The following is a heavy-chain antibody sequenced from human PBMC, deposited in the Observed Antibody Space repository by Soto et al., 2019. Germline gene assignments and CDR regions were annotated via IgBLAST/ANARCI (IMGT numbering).Heavy chain of an antibody. CDR2: ITHNGDT. Sequence: QVQLGQSGAEVKKPGASVKVSCKASGYTFTSYGISWVRQAPGQGLEWIGWITHNGDTNYPQKLQGRVTITTDTSTSTSYMELRSLTAHATAMYYCARAVITRYGALDYWGEGTLLTASS. CDR3: ARAVITRYGALDY. V-gene: IGHV1-18*01. CDR1: GYTFTSYG. J-gene: IGHJ4*02. D-gene: IGHD3-22*01.